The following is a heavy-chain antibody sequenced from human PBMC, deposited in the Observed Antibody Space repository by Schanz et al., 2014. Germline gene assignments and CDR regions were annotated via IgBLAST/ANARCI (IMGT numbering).Heavy chain of an antibody. V-gene: IGHV1-46*01. CDR1: GYTFTTYY. CDR2: INPSGGTT. J-gene: IGHJ6*02. Sequence: QVQLVQSGAEVKKPGASVKVSCKASGYTFTTYYIHWVRQAPGQGLEWMGIINPSGGTTKYAQKFPGRVTMTRDTSTSTVYMELSSLRSEDTAVYYCASALTTWGGMDVWGQGTTVTVSS. CDR3: ASALTTWGGMDV. D-gene: IGHD4-4*01.